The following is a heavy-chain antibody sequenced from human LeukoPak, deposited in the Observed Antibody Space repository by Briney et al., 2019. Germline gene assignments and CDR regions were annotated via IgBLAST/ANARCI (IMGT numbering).Heavy chain of an antibody. CDR3: ASVGATYNWFDP. CDR2: IYYSGST. V-gene: IGHV4-39*07. Sequence: SETLSLTCTVSGGSISSSSYCWGWIRQPPVKGLDWIGSIYYSGSTYYNPSLKSRVTISVDTSKNQFSLKLSSVTAADTAVYYCASVGATYNWFDPWGQGTLVTVSS. J-gene: IGHJ5*02. D-gene: IGHD1-26*01. CDR1: GGSISSSSYC.